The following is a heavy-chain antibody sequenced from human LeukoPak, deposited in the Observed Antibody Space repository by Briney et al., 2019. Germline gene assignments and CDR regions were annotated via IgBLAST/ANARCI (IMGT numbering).Heavy chain of an antibody. D-gene: IGHD6-13*01. J-gene: IGHJ5*02. CDR3: ASGSSLVWFDP. CDR2: IYHSGST. V-gene: IGHV4-38-2*01. Sequence: SETLSLTCAVSGYSISSGYYWGWIRQPPGKGLEWIGSIYHSGSTYYNPSPKSRVTISVDTSKNQFSLKLSSVTAADTAVYYCASGSSLVWFDPWGQGTLVTVSS. CDR1: GYSISSGYY.